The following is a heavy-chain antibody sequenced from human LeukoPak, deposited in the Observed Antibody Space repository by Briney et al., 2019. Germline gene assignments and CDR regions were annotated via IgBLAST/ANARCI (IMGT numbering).Heavy chain of an antibody. J-gene: IGHJ4*02. CDR2: IYTSGST. D-gene: IGHD5-18*01. CDR1: GGSISSYY. V-gene: IGHV4-4*07. Sequence: SETLSLTCTVSGGSISSYYWSWIRQPAGKGLEWIGRIYTSGSTNYNPSLKSRVTMSVDTSENQFSLKLSSVTAADTAVYYCARSAAWIQLWYYFDYWGQGTLVTVSS. CDR3: ARSAAWIQLWYYFDY.